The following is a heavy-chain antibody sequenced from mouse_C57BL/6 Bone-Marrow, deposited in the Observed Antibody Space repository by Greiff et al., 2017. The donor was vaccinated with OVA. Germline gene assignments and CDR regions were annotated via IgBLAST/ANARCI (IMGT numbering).Heavy chain of an antibody. D-gene: IGHD1-1*01. CDR1: GFTFSSYA. V-gene: IGHV5-9-1*02. CDR3: TRVEYYGSSGDYFDY. J-gene: IGHJ2*01. Sequence: EVHLVESGGGLVKPGGSLKLSCAASGFTFSSYAMSWVRQTPEKRLEWVAYISSGGDYIYYADTVKGRFTISRDNARNTLYLQMSSLKSEDTAMYYCTRVEYYGSSGDYFDYWGQGTTLTVSS. CDR2: ISSGGDYI.